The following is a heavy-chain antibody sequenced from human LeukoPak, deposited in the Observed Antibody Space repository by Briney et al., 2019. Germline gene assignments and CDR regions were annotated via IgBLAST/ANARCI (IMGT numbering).Heavy chain of an antibody. CDR1: GDSVSSNSAA. CDR3: AREKGHSGSYYPRGAFDI. J-gene: IGHJ3*02. V-gene: IGHV6-1*01. CDR2: TYYRSKWYN. Sequence: SQTLSLTCAISGDSVSSNSAAWNWIRQSPSRGLEWLGRTYYRSKWYNDYAVSVKSRITINPNTSKNQFSLQLNSVTPEDTAVYYCAREKGHSGSYYPRGAFDIWGQGTMVTVSS. D-gene: IGHD1-26*01.